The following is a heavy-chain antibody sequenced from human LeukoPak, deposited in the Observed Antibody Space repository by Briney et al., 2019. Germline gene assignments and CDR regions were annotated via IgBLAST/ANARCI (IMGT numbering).Heavy chain of an antibody. CDR3: AKGLRGGYSSSPDYYYYMGV. J-gene: IGHJ6*03. CDR1: GFTFSNFR. Sequence: GGSLRLTCAASGFTFSNFRMNWVRQAPGKGLEWVSSISSSSSYIYYADSVKGRFTISRDNSKNTLYLQLNSLRPEDTAVYYCAKGLRGGYSSSPDYYYYMGVWGKGTTVTVSS. V-gene: IGHV3-21*01. CDR2: ISSSSSYI. D-gene: IGHD5-18*01.